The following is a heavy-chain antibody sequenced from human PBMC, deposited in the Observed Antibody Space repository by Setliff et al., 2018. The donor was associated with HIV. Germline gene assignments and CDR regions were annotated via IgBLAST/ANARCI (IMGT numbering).Heavy chain of an antibody. V-gene: IGHV3-74*01. D-gene: IGHD6-13*01. CDR3: ARGGSNSWSPFDY. Sequence: PGGSLRLSCAASGFTFSGYWMHWVRQAPGKGLVWVSRINSDGSSTTYADSVKGRFTISRDNAKNTLYLQMNSLRAEDTAVYHCARGGSNSWSPFDYWGQGTLVTVSS. CDR2: INSDGSST. J-gene: IGHJ4*02. CDR1: GFTFSGYW.